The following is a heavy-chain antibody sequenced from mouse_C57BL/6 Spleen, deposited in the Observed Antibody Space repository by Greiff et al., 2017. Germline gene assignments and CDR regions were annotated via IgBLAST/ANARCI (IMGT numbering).Heavy chain of an antibody. J-gene: IGHJ4*01. CDR3: ARQLRQRDNSMDY. Sequence: EVKLVESGGDLVKPGGSLKLSCAASGFTFSSYGMSWVRQTPDKRLEWVATISSGGSYTYYTDSVKGRFTISRDNAKNTLYLQMSLLKSEDTAMYYCARQLRQRDNSMDYWGQGTSVTVSS. CDR1: GFTFSSYG. V-gene: IGHV5-6*01. D-gene: IGHD3-2*02. CDR2: ISSGGSYT.